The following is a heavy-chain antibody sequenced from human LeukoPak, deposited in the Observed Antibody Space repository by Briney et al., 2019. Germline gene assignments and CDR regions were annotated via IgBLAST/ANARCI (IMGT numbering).Heavy chain of an antibody. Sequence: PGVSLRLSCAASGFTFSSYATSWVRQAPGKGLEWVSAISGSGGSTYYADSVKGRFTISRDNSKNTLYLQMNSLRAEDTAVYYCAKERFSSWPRLKSPNYWGQGTLVTVSS. J-gene: IGHJ4*02. V-gene: IGHV3-23*01. CDR3: AKERFSSWPRLKSPNY. CDR2: ISGSGGST. CDR1: GFTFSSYA. D-gene: IGHD6-13*01.